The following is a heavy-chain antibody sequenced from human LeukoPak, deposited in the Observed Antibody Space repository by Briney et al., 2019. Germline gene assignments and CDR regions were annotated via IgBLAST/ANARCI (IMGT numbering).Heavy chain of an antibody. V-gene: IGHV1-18*01. J-gene: IGHJ4*02. CDR3: AREREETYGSGSYTFDH. Sequence: PWASVKASCKASGYTFTNYAFSWVRQAPGQGLEWMGWINTNNGNTNYVKRLQGRVTMTTDTSTTTAYMELRSLRSDDTAVYYCAREREETYGSGSYTFDHWGQGTLVTVSS. CDR2: INTNNGNT. D-gene: IGHD3-10*01. CDR1: GYTFTNYA.